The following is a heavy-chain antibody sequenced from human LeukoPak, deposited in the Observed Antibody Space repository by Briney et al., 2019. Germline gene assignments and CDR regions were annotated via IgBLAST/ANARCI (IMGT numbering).Heavy chain of an antibody. CDR3: AKDRRATTDYYYSMDV. Sequence: GGSLRLSCAASGFTFSSYGMHWVRQAPGKGLEWVAVISYDGSNKYYADSVKGRFTISRDNSKNTLYLQMNSLRAEDTAVYYCAKDRRATTDYYYSMDVWGQGTTVTVSS. V-gene: IGHV3-30*18. CDR1: GFTFSSYG. CDR2: ISYDGSNK. J-gene: IGHJ6*02. D-gene: IGHD1-26*01.